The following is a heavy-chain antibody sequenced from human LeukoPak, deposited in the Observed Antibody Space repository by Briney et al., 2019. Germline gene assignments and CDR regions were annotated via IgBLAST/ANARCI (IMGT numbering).Heavy chain of an antibody. J-gene: IGHJ6*03. CDR1: GYTFTGYY. CDR2: INPNSGGT. V-gene: IGHV1-2*02. CDR3: ARRRAPEIHYYMDV. D-gene: IGHD5-24*01. Sequence: ASVKVSCKASGYTFTGYYMHWVRQAPGQGLEWMGWINPNSGGTNYAQKFQGRVTMTRDTSISTAYMELSRLRSDDTAVYYCARRRAPEIHYYMDVWGKGTTVTISS.